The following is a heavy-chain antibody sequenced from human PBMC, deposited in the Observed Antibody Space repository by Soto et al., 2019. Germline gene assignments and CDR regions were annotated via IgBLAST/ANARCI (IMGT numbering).Heavy chain of an antibody. V-gene: IGHV1-69*13. CDR1: GGTFSSYA. J-gene: IGHJ4*02. Sequence: SLKVSCKASGGTFSSYAISWVRQAPGQGLEWMGGIIPIFGTANYAQKFQGRVTITADESTSTAYMELSSLRSEDTAVYYCARGEYSSSGDFDYWGQGTLVTVSS. CDR2: IIPIFGTA. D-gene: IGHD6-6*01. CDR3: ARGEYSSSGDFDY.